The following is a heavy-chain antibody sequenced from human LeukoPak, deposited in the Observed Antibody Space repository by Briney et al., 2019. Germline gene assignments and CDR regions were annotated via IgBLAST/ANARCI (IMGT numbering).Heavy chain of an antibody. V-gene: IGHV4-39*01. J-gene: IGHJ4*02. D-gene: IGHD2-2*01. CDR3: ASRGYCSSTSCRNPTPPFRN. CDR2: IYYSGST. Sequence: SETLSLTCTVSGGSISSSSYYWGWIRQPPGKGLEWIGSIYYSGSTYYNPSLKSRVTISVDTSKNQFSLKLSSVTAADTAVYYCASRGYCSSTSCRNPTPPFRNWGQGTLVTVSS. CDR1: GGSISSSSYY.